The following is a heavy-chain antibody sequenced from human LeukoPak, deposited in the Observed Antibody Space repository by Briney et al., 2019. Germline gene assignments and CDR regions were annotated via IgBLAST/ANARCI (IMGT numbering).Heavy chain of an antibody. V-gene: IGHV3-30*03. J-gene: IGHJ4*02. CDR3: ARDPYPPGARFDY. CDR1: GFTFNSYG. D-gene: IGHD1-26*01. Sequence: GGSLRLSCAASGFTFNSYGMHWVRQAPGKGLEWVAVISYDGSKKYYADSVEGRFTISRDNAKNSLYLQMNSLRAEDTAVYYCARDPYPPGARFDYWGQGTLVTVSS. CDR2: ISYDGSKK.